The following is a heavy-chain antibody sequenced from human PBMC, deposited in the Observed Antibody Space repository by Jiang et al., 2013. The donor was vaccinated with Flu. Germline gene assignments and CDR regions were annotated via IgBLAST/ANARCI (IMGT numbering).Heavy chain of an antibody. CDR1: NGNIRSYY. CDR3: ARLDWGVDAFDI. V-gene: IGHV4-59*08. CDR2: IHYSGST. Sequence: GLVKPSETLSLSCTVSNGNIRSYYWSWIRQPPGKGLEYIGYIHYSGSTNYNPSLKSRVTMSVDTSKSQVSLKVTSVTAADTAVYYCARLDWGVDAFDIWGQGTMIIVSS. D-gene: IGHD7-27*01. J-gene: IGHJ3*02.